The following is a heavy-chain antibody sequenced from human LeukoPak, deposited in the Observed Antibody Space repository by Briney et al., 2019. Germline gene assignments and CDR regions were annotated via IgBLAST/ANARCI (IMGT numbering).Heavy chain of an antibody. D-gene: IGHD6-6*01. CDR3: GKERYGSSSVVDY. J-gene: IGHJ4*01. CDR2: ITGSGDST. Sequence: PGGSLRLSCAASGFTFSSNAMNWVRQAPGKGLEWVSGITGSGDSTYYADSVKGRFTISRDNSKNTVYLQMNSLRVGDTAVYHCGKERYGSSSVVDYWGHGTLVTVSS. CDR1: GFTFSSNA. V-gene: IGHV3-23*01.